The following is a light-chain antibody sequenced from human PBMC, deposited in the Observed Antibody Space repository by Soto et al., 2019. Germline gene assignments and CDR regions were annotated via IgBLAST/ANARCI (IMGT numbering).Light chain of an antibody. CDR2: GAS. CDR3: QQYSSSPPEFT. V-gene: IGKV3-20*01. Sequence: EIVLTQSPGTLSVSPGERVTLSCRASQSVNSNYLAWYQQRPGQAPRLLIFGASYRATGIPDRFSGSGSGTAFTLTVSRLETDDVAVYCCQQYSSSPPEFTFGPGTKVDSK. CDR1: QSVNSNY. J-gene: IGKJ3*01.